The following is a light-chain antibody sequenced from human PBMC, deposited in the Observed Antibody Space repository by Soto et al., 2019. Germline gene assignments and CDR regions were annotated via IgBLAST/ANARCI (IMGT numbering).Light chain of an antibody. V-gene: IGKV1-39*01. CDR1: QSISNY. Sequence: DIQMTQSPSSLSASVGDRVTITCRASQSISNYLNWYQQKPGKAPKLLIYAASSLQSGVPSRFSGNGSGTDFNLTISSLQPEDFATYSCQQSYTTLFTFGPGTNVDIK. CDR3: QQSYTTLFT. J-gene: IGKJ3*01. CDR2: AAS.